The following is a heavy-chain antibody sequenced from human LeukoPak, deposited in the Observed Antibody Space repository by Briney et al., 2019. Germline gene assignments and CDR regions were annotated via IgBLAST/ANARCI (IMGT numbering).Heavy chain of an antibody. J-gene: IGHJ4*01. Sequence: ASVKVSCKASGYTFTSYDINWVRQATGQGLEWMGWMNPNSGNTGYAQKFQGRVTMTRNTSISTAYMELSSLRSEDTAVYYCARGGHQGTYYDFWSGYWEFDCWGQEPWSPSPQ. D-gene: IGHD3-3*01. CDR3: ARGGHQGTYYDFWSGYWEFDC. CDR1: GYTFTSYD. CDR2: MNPNSGNT. V-gene: IGHV1-8*01.